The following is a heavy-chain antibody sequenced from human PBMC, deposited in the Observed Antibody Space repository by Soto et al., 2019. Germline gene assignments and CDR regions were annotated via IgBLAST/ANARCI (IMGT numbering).Heavy chain of an antibody. J-gene: IGHJ5*02. CDR2: IYHSGST. Sequence: QLQLQESGSGLVKPSQTLSLTCAVSGGSISSGGYSWSWIRQPPGKGLEWIGYIYHSGSTYYNPSLKSRVTLSVDRSKNQFSRKLSSVTAADTAVYYCAREVSTMGNNWFDPWGQGTLVTVSS. CDR1: GGSISSGGYS. V-gene: IGHV4-30-2*01. CDR3: AREVSTMGNNWFDP. D-gene: IGHD1-26*01.